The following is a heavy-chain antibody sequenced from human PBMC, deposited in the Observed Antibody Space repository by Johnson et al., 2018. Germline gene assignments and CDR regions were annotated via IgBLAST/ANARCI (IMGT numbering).Heavy chain of an antibody. CDR2: IDPYKGDT. Sequence: QVQLVQSGAEVKKPGASVKVSCKTSGYSFTAHYLHWVRQAPGQGLEWMGWIDPYKGDTDNSQNFQGRVTLTGDTSITTAYMELSGLKSDDTGIYYCAGETSDGVYPEALDLWGRGTMVIVSS. V-gene: IGHV1-2*02. CDR1: GYSFTAHY. J-gene: IGHJ3*01. D-gene: IGHD1-26*01. CDR3: AGETSDGVYPEALDL.